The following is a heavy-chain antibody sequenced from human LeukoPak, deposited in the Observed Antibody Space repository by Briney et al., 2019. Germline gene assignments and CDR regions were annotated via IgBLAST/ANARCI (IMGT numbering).Heavy chain of an antibody. V-gene: IGHV4-59*08. CDR3: ARLWDSSSSLDY. CDR1: GGSISSYH. Sequence: SETLSLTCTVSGGSISSYHWTWIRQPPGKGLGLEWIGYIYYSGGTNYNPSLKSRVTISIDTSKNQVSLKLSSVTAADTAVYYCARLWDSSSSLDYWGQGTLVTVSS. D-gene: IGHD6-6*01. CDR2: IYYSGGT. J-gene: IGHJ4*02.